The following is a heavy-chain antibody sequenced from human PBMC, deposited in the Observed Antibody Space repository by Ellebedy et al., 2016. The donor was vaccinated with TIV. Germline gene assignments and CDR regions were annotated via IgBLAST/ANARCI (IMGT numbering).Heavy chain of an antibody. CDR1: GGSISSSPYH. Sequence: MPSETLSLTCTVSGGSISSSPYHWGWIRQPPGKGLEWIGSISYSGGTYYSPSLKSRVTISVDTSKNQFSLKLSSVTAADTAVYYCARHFAHSRFDPWGQGTLVTVSS. D-gene: IGHD2-15*01. J-gene: IGHJ5*02. CDR2: ISYSGGT. CDR3: ARHFAHSRFDP. V-gene: IGHV4-39*01.